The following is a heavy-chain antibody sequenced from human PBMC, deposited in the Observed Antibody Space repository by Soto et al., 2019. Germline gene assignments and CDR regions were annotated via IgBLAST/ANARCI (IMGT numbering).Heavy chain of an antibody. CDR3: ARDSAFLFGSTGYFDY. Sequence: QVELKQSGAAVKKPGASVKVRCRASGYTFANYGITWVRLAPGQGLQWRGWISGHDGKTKSNKNLQGRITMTTDTTTNTAYLELKNLKSEDTGIYYCARDSAFLFGSTGYFDYWGQGTLVSVSS. CDR2: ISGHDGKT. V-gene: IGHV1-18*04. CDR1: GYTFANYG. D-gene: IGHD2-15*01. J-gene: IGHJ4*02.